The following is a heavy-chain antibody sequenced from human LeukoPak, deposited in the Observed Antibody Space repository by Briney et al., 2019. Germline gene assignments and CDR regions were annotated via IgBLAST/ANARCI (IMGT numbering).Heavy chain of an antibody. Sequence: GGSLRLSCAASGFTFRSYSMNWVRQAPGEGLEWVSSISSSSSYIYYADSVKGRFTISRDNAKNSLYLQMNSLRAEDTAVYYCARGIAAAGTVYWGQGTLVTVSS. CDR1: GFTFRSYS. D-gene: IGHD6-13*01. CDR3: ARGIAAAGTVY. J-gene: IGHJ4*02. CDR2: ISSSSSYI. V-gene: IGHV3-21*01.